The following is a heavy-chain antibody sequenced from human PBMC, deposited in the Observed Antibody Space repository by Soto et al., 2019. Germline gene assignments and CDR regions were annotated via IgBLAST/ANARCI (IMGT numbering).Heavy chain of an antibody. Sequence: PSETLSLTCAVSGGSIRSSNWWSWVSQSPGKGLEWIGEIYHSGSTNYNPSLKSRVTISVDKSKNTLYLQMSSLRAEDTAVYYCARRKYCSSTTCFDYWRQGTLVTVSS. CDR2: IYHSGST. D-gene: IGHD2-2*01. CDR3: ARRKYCSSTTCFDY. V-gene: IGHV4-4*02. J-gene: IGHJ4*02. CDR1: GGSIRSSNW.